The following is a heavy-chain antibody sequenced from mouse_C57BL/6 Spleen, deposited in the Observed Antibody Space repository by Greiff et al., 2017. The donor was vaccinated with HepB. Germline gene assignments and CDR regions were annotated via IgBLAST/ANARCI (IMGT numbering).Heavy chain of an antibody. CDR3: ARGGTTVGRYFDV. J-gene: IGHJ1*03. CDR1: GYTFTSYW. CDR2: IDPSDSYT. D-gene: IGHD1-1*01. Sequence: VQLQQSGAELVKPGASVKLSCKASGYTFTSYWMQWVKQRPGQGLEWIGEIDPSDSYTNYNQKFKGKATLTVDTSSSTAYMQLSSLTSEDSAVYYCARGGTTVGRYFDVWGTGTTVTVSS. V-gene: IGHV1-50*01.